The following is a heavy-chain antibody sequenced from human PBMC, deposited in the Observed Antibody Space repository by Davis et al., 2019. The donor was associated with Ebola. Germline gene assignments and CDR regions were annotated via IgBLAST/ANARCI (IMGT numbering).Heavy chain of an antibody. CDR3: ARELVGPDYYYDSSGSYGY. CDR1: GFTFSSYW. CDR2: IKQDGSEK. V-gene: IGHV3-7*03. J-gene: IGHJ4*02. Sequence: GESLKISCAASGFTFSSYWMSWVRQAPGKGLEWVANIKQDGSEKYYVDSVKGRFTISRDNAKNSLYLQMNSLRAEDTAVYYCARELVGPDYYYDSSGSYGYWGQGTLVTVSS. D-gene: IGHD3-22*01.